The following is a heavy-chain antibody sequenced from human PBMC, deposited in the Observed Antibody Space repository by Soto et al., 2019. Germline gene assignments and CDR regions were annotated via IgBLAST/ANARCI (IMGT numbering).Heavy chain of an antibody. CDR3: ARVERGTATTVVAAFDI. CDR2: MSHSGGT. V-gene: IGHV4-34*01. D-gene: IGHD1-1*01. CDR1: GGSVNSGNYY. Sequence: SETLSLTCAVYGGSVNSGNYYWSWIRQPPGKGLEWIGEMSHSGGTHFNPSLKSRVTISVDTSKNQFSLKMSSVTAADTALYYCARVERGTATTVVAAFDIWGPGTQVTVSS. J-gene: IGHJ3*02.